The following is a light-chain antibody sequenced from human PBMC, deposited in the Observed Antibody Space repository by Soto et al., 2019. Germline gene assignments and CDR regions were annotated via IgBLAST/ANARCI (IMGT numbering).Light chain of an antibody. Sequence: EIVLTQSPGTLSLSPGERATLSCRASQSVSSSYLTWYQQKPGQAPRLLIQGASSRATGIPDRFSGSGSGTDFTLTISRLEPEDCAVYYCQQYGTSLWTFGQGTKVEIK. J-gene: IGKJ1*01. V-gene: IGKV3-20*01. CDR3: QQYGTSLWT. CDR2: GAS. CDR1: QSVSSSY.